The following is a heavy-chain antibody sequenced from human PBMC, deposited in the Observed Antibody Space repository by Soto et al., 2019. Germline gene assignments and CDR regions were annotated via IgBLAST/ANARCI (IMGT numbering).Heavy chain of an antibody. V-gene: IGHV1-69*06. D-gene: IGHD6-6*01. CDR2: IIPIFGTA. CDR1: GGTFSSYA. Sequence: SVKVSCKASGGTFSSYAISWVRQAPGQGLEWMGGIIPIFGTANYAQKFQGRVTITADKSTSAAYMELSSLRSEDTAVYYCARDNGGEYSRNYGMDVWGQGTTVTVSS. J-gene: IGHJ6*02. CDR3: ARDNGGEYSRNYGMDV.